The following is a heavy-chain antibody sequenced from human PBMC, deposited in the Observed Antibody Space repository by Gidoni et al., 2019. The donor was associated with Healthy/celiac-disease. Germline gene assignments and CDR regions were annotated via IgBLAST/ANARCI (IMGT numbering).Heavy chain of an antibody. CDR3: ARDGGNWSMVRGVIITPHYGMDV. Sequence: QLQLQESGPGLVKPSETLSLTCTVSGGSISSRSYYWGWIRQPPGKGLEWIGSIYYSGSTYYNPSLKSRVTISVDTSKNQFSLKLSSVTAADTAVYYCARDGGNWSMVRGVIITPHYGMDVWGQGTTVTVSS. V-gene: IGHV4-39*07. CDR2: IYYSGST. J-gene: IGHJ6*02. D-gene: IGHD3-10*01. CDR1: GGSISSRSYY.